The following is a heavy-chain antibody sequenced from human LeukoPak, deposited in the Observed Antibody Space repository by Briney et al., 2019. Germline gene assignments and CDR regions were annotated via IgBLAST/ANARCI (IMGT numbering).Heavy chain of an antibody. J-gene: IGHJ4*02. V-gene: IGHV1-69*05. CDR2: IIPIFGTA. D-gene: IGHD6-6*01. Sequence: GASVNVSCKASGGSFSSYAISWVRQAPGQGLEWMGGIIPIFGTANYAQKFQGRVTITTDESTSTAYMELSSLRSEDTAVYYCARSPSIAARQHFDYWGQGTLVTVSS. CDR1: GGSFSSYA. CDR3: ARSPSIAARQHFDY.